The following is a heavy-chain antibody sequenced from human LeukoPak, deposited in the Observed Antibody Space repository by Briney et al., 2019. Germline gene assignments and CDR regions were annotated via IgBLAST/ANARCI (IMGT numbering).Heavy chain of an antibody. J-gene: IGHJ4*02. CDR1: GITLSNYG. V-gene: IGHV3-23*01. CDR2: ISERGGST. D-gene: IGHD3-10*01. Sequence: GGSLRLSCIVSGITLSNYGMSWVRQAPGKGLEWISGISERGGSTNYADSVKGRFIISRDTSKNTVYLQMNSLRVEDTAVYFCAKRGIVIRAVIIIGFHKEAYYFDYWGQGILVTVSS. CDR3: AKRGIVIRAVIIIGFHKEAYYFDY.